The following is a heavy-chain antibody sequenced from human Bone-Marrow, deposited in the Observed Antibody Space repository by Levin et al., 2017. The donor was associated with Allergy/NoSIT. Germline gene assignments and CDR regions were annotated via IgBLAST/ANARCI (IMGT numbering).Heavy chain of an antibody. CDR2: VYYTGST. J-gene: IGHJ4*02. V-gene: IGHV4-39*01. CDR3: ARATYYGPARPYQSDY. Sequence: MSSETLSLTCSVSGGSISSSTYSWGWIRQPPGKGLEWIGNVYYTGSTHYNPSLKSRVTISADTSKNQFSLKLSSVTAADTAVYYCARATYYGPARPYQSDYWGQGTLVTVSS. D-gene: IGHD3-10*01. CDR1: GGSISSSTYS.